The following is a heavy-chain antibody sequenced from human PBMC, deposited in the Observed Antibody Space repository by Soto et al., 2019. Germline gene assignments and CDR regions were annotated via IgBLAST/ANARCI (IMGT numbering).Heavy chain of an antibody. CDR2: ISGSGGST. CDR1: GFTFSSYA. J-gene: IGHJ3*02. Sequence: EVQLLESGGGLVQPGGSLRLSCAASGFTFSSYAMSWVRQAPGKGLEWVSAISGSGGSTFDADSVKGRFTISRDNPKNSLYPQMNSLRPEDTAVYYCAKESYYDILTGYYHDAFDIWGQGTMVTVSS. V-gene: IGHV3-23*01. D-gene: IGHD3-9*01. CDR3: AKESYYDILTGYYHDAFDI.